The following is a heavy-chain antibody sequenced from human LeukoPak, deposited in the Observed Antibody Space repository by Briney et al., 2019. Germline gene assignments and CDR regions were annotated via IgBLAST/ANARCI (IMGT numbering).Heavy chain of an antibody. V-gene: IGHV3-21*01. D-gene: IGHD2-2*02. CDR3: ARYRSSTSCYMGAFDI. J-gene: IGHJ3*02. Sequence: PGGSLRLSCAASGFTFSSYSMNWVRQAPGKGLEWVSSISSSSSYIYYADSVKGRFTISRDNAKNSLYLQMNSLRAEDTAVYYCARYRSSTSCYMGAFDIWGQGTMVTVSS. CDR1: GFTFSSYS. CDR2: ISSSSSYI.